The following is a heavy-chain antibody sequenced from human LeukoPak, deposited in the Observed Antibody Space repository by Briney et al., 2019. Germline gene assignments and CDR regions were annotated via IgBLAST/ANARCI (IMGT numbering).Heavy chain of an antibody. CDR2: ISAYNGNT. D-gene: IGHD2-2*01. Sequence: GASVKVSCKASGYTFTSYGTSWVRQAPGQGLEWMGWISAYNGNTNYAQKLQGRVTMTTDTSTSTAYMELRSLRSDDTAVYYCARVPRIVVVPAAMDYWGQGTLVTVSS. CDR1: GYTFTSYG. V-gene: IGHV1-18*01. J-gene: IGHJ4*02. CDR3: ARVPRIVVVPAAMDY.